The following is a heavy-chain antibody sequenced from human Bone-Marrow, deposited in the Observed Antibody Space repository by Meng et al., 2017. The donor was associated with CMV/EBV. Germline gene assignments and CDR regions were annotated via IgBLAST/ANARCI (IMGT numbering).Heavy chain of an antibody. CDR3: AKDRAVGGYYDSSGYSDY. Sequence: GGSLRLSCAASGFTFSTFGMSWVRQAPGKGLEWVAFIRHDGSNKYYADSVKGRFTISRDTSKNTLSLQMNSLRVEDTAIYYCAKDRAVGGYYDSSGYSDYWGRGTLVTVSS. D-gene: IGHD3-22*01. J-gene: IGHJ4*02. V-gene: IGHV3-30*02. CDR2: IRHDGSNK. CDR1: GFTFSTFG.